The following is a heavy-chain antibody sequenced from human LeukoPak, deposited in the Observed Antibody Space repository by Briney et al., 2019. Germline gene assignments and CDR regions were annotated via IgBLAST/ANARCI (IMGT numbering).Heavy chain of an antibody. CDR1: GFTLSTSGMC. Sequence: SGPTLVNPTQTLTLTCTFSGFTLSTSGMCVSWIRQPPGKALEWLARIDWDDDKYYSTSLKTRLTISKDTSKNQVVLTMTNMDPVDTSTYYCARMGGYSYGYGYWGQGTLVTVSS. CDR3: ARMGGYSYGYGY. V-gene: IGHV2-70*11. CDR2: IDWDDDK. D-gene: IGHD5-18*01. J-gene: IGHJ4*02.